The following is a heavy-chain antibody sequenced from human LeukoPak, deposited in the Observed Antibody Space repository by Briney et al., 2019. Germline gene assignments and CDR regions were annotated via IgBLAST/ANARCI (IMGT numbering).Heavy chain of an antibody. CDR1: GFTLSSNY. J-gene: IGHJ3*02. V-gene: IGHV3-66*01. Sequence: GGSLRLSCAASGFTLSSNYMSWVRQAPGKGLEGVSVIYSGGGTYYADAVKGRFTISRDNSKNTLYLQMNSLRAGDTAVYYCARDHYVDAFDIWGQGTMVAVSS. D-gene: IGHD3-16*01. CDR3: ARDHYVDAFDI. CDR2: IYSGGGT.